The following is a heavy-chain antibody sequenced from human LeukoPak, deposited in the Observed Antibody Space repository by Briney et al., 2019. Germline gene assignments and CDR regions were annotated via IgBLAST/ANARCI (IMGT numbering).Heavy chain of an antibody. Sequence: SETLSLTCTVSGGSISSSSYYWGWIRQPPGKGLEWIGSIYYSGSTYYNPSLKSRVTMSVDTSKNQFSLKLSSVTAADTAVYNCARTREMATVDYWGQGTLGTGAS. J-gene: IGHJ4*02. CDR3: ARTREMATVDY. V-gene: IGHV4-39*01. CDR1: GGSISSSSYY. CDR2: IYYSGST. D-gene: IGHD5-24*01.